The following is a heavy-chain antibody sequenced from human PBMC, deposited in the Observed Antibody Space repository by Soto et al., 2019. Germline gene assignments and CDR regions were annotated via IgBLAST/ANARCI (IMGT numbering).Heavy chain of an antibody. V-gene: IGHV4-31*03. Sequence: QVQLQESGPGLVKPSQTLSLTCSVSGGSITSGGFYWSWIRQHPDKGLEWIAYIFHSGSTDYNPSLKSRIIISADTSKNQFSLQLTSVTAADTAVYYCVRGGIAGNWFDPWGRGTLVTVSS. CDR1: GGSITSGGFY. J-gene: IGHJ5*02. CDR3: VRGGIAGNWFDP. CDR2: IFHSGST. D-gene: IGHD6-13*01.